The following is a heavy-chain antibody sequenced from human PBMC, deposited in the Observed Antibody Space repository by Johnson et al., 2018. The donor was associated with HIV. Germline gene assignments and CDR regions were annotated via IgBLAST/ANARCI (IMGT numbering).Heavy chain of an antibody. J-gene: IGHJ3*02. V-gene: IGHV3-NL1*01. CDR1: GFTFSLW. CDR3: ARRDDIRNGAFDI. D-gene: IGHD3-22*01. CDR2: YSGGST. Sequence: QVQLVESGGGVVQPGGSLRLSCVASGFTFSLWHALGPPGSRQGAGVGGIYSGGSTYYADSVKGRFTISRDNSKNTLYLQMNSLRAEDTAVYYCARRDDIRNGAFDIWGQGTMVTVSS.